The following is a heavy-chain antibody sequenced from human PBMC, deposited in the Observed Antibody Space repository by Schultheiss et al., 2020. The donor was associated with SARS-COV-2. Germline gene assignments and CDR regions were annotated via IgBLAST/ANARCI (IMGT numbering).Heavy chain of an antibody. CDR2: ISYSGSSE. D-gene: IGHD3-9*01. CDR1: GFTFSSYG. J-gene: IGHJ4*02. Sequence: GGSLRLSCAASGFTFSSYGMHWVRQAPGKGLEWVAVISYSGSSEYYADSVKGRFTISRDNSKNALYLQMISLRSVETAIYYCARECFILGVSGDGGGPNYWGEGALGTDS. CDR3: ARECFILGVSGDGGGPNY. V-gene: IGHV3-30*03.